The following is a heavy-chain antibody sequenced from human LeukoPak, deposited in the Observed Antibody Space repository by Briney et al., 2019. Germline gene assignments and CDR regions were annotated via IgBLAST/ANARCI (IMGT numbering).Heavy chain of an antibody. V-gene: IGHV3-30*18. CDR1: GFTFSSYG. Sequence: PGTSLRLSCAASGFTFSSYGMQWVRQAPGKGLEWVAVISYEGSTSYYADSVKGRFTISRDNSKNTLYLQMNSLRAEDTAVYYCAKAPPRGYRGDSYWGQGTLVTVSS. CDR2: ISYEGSTS. J-gene: IGHJ4*02. D-gene: IGHD5-18*01. CDR3: AKAPPRGYRGDSY.